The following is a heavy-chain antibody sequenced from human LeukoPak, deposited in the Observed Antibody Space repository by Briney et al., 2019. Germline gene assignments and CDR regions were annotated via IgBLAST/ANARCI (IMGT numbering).Heavy chain of an antibody. V-gene: IGHV4-59*01. Sequence: SETLSLTXTVSGGSISSYYWSWIRQPPGEGLEWIGYIYYSGSTNYNPSLKSRVTISVDTSKNQFSLKLSSVTAADTAVYYCARVDCSSTSCYPLDWGQGTLVTVSS. CDR2: IYYSGST. J-gene: IGHJ4*02. CDR3: ARVDCSSTSCYPLD. D-gene: IGHD2-2*01. CDR1: GGSISSYY.